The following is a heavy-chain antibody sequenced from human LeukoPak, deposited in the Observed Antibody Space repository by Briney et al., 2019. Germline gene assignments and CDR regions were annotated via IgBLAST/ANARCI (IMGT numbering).Heavy chain of an antibody. CDR1: GFTFSSYA. V-gene: IGHV3-23*01. J-gene: IGHJ4*02. CDR3: AKDIVPSWYSGSHSFDY. Sequence: SGGSLRLSXAASGFTFSSYAMSWVRQAPGKGLEWVSAISGSGGSTYYADSVKGRFTISRDNSKNTLYLQMNSLRAEDTAVYYCAKDIVPSWYSGSHSFDYWGPGTLVTVSS. CDR2: ISGSGGST. D-gene: IGHD1-26*01.